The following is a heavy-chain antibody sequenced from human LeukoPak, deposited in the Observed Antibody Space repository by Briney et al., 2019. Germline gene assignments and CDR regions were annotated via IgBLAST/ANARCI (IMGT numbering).Heavy chain of an antibody. V-gene: IGHV1-46*01. CDR1: GYTFTSYY. Sequence: ASVKVSCKASGYTFTSYYMHWVRQAPGQGLEWMGIINPSGGSTSYAQKFQGRVTMTRDTSTSTVYVELSSLRSEDTAVYYCARGDQIAAAGRNWYFDLWGGGTLLTVSS. CDR3: ARGDQIAAAGRNWYFDL. CDR2: INPSGGST. D-gene: IGHD6-13*01. J-gene: IGHJ2*01.